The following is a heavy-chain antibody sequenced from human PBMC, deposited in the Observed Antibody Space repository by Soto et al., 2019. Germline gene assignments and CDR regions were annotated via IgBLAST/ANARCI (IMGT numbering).Heavy chain of an antibody. CDR1: GGSISSYY. D-gene: IGHD6-19*01. J-gene: IGHJ4*02. Sequence: TSETLSLTCTVSGGSISSYYWSWIRQPPGKGLEWIGYIYYSGSTNYNPSLKSRVTISVDTSKNQFSLKLSSVTAADTAVYYCARGGSSGWYLFDYWGQGTLVTVSS. CDR3: ARGGSSGWYLFDY. V-gene: IGHV4-59*08. CDR2: IYYSGST.